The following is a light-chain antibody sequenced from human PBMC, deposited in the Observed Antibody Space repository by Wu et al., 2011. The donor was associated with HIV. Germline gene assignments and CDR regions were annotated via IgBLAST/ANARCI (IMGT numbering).Light chain of an antibody. CDR1: QSVSSRY. J-gene: IGKJ2*01. V-gene: IGKV3-20*01. CDR2: GAS. Sequence: EIVLTQSPGTLSLSPGERVTLSCRASQSVSSRYLAWYQQKPGQAPRLLIYGASNRATGTPDRFSGSGSGTDFTLTISSLQSEDLAIYYCQQYNYWLYSFGGGTKLEIK. CDR3: QQYNYWLYS.